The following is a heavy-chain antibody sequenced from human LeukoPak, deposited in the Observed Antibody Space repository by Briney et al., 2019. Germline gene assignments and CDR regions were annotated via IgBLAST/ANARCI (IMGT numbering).Heavy chain of an antibody. J-gene: IGHJ5*02. CDR2: INPSGGST. D-gene: IGHD1-26*01. V-gene: IGHV1-46*01. CDR1: GYTFTSYY. CDR3: ARGGPLVVGATNWFDP. Sequence: ASVKVSCKXSGYTFTSYYMHWVRQSPGQGLEWMGIINPSGGSTSYAQKFQGRVTMTRDTSMSTVYMELSSLRSEDTAVYYCARGGPLVVGATNWFDPWGQGTLVTVSS.